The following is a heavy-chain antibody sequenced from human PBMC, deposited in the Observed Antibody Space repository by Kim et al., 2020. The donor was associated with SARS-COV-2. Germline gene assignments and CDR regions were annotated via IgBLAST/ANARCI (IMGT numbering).Heavy chain of an antibody. CDR2: IKQDGSEN. Sequence: GGSLRLSCAASGFTFSSYWWSWVRKAPGKGLEWVANIKQDGSENYYVDSVKGRFTISRDNDKNSLYLQMNSLRAEDTAVYYCAREELRYFDCLLSEGMDVWGQGTTVTVSS. J-gene: IGHJ6*02. CDR3: AREELRYFDCLLSEGMDV. CDR1: GFTFSSYW. V-gene: IGHV3-7*03. D-gene: IGHD3-9*01.